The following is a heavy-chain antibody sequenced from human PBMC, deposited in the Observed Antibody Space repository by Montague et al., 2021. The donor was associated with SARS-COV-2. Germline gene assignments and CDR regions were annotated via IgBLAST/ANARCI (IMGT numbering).Heavy chain of an antibody. V-gene: IGHV4-59*01. J-gene: IGHJ5*02. CDR3: ARESLHNWFDP. CDR2: IYYRGST. Sequence: SETLSLTCTVSNGSINSYYWSWVRQPPGKRLEWIGYIYYRGSTNYNPSLESRVTMSIDTSKNQFSLKLRSVTAADTAVYFCARESLHNWFDPWGQGTLVILSS. CDR1: NGSINSYY.